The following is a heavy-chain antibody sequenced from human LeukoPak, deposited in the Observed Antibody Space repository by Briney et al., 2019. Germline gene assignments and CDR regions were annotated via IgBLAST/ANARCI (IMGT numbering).Heavy chain of an antibody. CDR2: FDPEYVET. Sequence: GASVKVSCKISGYALSESSIHWVRQTPGEGFEWMGGFDPEYVETTYAQKFRGRVTMTEDTITDTAYMELINLRSDDTAVYYCVSDRSDGGYAESNGYPTFDLWGRGTLITVSS. CDR3: VSDRSDGGYAESNGYPTFDL. CDR1: GYALSESS. J-gene: IGHJ2*01. D-gene: IGHD5-24*01. V-gene: IGHV1-24*01.